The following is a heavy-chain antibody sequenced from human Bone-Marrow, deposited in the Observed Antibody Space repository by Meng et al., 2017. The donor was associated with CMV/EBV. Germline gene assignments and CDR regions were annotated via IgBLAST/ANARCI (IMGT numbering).Heavy chain of an antibody. J-gene: IGHJ4*02. Sequence: ETLSLTCAVYGGSFSGYYWTWVRQPPGKGLEWIGEINHSGNTNYNPSLKSRVAISVDTSKNQFSLNLNSVTAADSAVYYCARGWPTLYWGQGTLVTVSS. V-gene: IGHV4-34*01. CDR2: INHSGNT. CDR3: ARGWPTLY. CDR1: GGSFSGYY.